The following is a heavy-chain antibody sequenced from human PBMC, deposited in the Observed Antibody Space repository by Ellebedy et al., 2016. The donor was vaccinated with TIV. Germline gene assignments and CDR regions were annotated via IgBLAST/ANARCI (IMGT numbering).Heavy chain of an antibody. CDR2: IRSDGETK. CDR1: GFAFRSYG. Sequence: GGSLRLSXEASGFAFRSYGMHWVSQAPGKGLEWVALIRSDGETKDYAESVKGRFTISRDNARNSVYLQMNSLRAEDTAVYYCGSGASDVDSWGQGTLVTVSS. J-gene: IGHJ4*02. D-gene: IGHD2-2*01. CDR3: GSGASDVDS. V-gene: IGHV3-30*02.